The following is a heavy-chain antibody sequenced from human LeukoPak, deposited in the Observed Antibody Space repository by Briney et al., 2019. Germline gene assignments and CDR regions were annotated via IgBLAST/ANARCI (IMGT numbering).Heavy chain of an antibody. Sequence: SETLSLTCTVSGGSISSGGYYWSWIRQHPGKGLEWIGYIYYSGSTYYNPPLKSRVTISVDTSKNQFSLKLSSVTAADTAVYYCARVTPYRYGSGSYYPYYFDYWGQGTLVTVSS. D-gene: IGHD3-10*01. CDR1: GGSISSGGYY. V-gene: IGHV4-31*03. CDR2: IYYSGST. CDR3: ARVTPYRYGSGSYYPYYFDY. J-gene: IGHJ4*02.